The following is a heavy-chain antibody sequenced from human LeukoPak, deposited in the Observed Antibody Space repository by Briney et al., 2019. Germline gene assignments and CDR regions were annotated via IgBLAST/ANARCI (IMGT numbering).Heavy chain of an antibody. J-gene: IGHJ5*02. CDR3: ARELWVAAHPFDP. Sequence: PSQTLSLTCTVSGGSISSGGYYWSWIRRHPGKGLEWIGYIYYSGSTYYNPSLKSRVTISVDTSKNQFSLKLSSVTAADTAVYYCARELWVAAHPFDPWGQGTLVTVSS. CDR2: IYYSGST. CDR1: GGSISSGGYY. V-gene: IGHV4-31*03. D-gene: IGHD6-6*01.